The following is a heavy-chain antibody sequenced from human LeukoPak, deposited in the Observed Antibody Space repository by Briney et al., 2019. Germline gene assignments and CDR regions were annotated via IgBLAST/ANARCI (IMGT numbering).Heavy chain of an antibody. CDR2: ISGSGGST. D-gene: IGHD6-13*01. V-gene: IGHV3-23*01. Sequence: PGGSLRLSCAASGFTFSSYAMSWVRQAPGKGLEWVSAISGSGGSTYYADSVKGRFTISRDNSKNTLYLQMNSLRAEDTAVYYCAKGRRSNSSSWSRASSGPLDYWGQGTLVNVSS. CDR3: AKGRRSNSSSWSRASSGPLDY. CDR1: GFTFSSYA. J-gene: IGHJ4*02.